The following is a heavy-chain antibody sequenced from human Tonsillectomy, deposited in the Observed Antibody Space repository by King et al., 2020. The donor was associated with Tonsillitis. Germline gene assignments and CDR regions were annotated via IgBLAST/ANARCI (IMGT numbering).Heavy chain of an antibody. CDR3: TTSYYHDSSGYYHNRDY. J-gene: IGHJ4*02. V-gene: IGHV3-15*07. Sequence: VQLVESGGGLVKPGGSLRLSCAASGFTFRNAWMNWVRQAPGKGLEWVGRIKSKTDGGTTDYAAPVKGRFTISRDDSKNMLYLQMNSLKTEDTAVYYCTTSYYHDSSGYYHNRDYWGQGTLVTVSS. CDR1: GFTFRNAW. CDR2: IKSKTDGGTT. D-gene: IGHD3-22*01.